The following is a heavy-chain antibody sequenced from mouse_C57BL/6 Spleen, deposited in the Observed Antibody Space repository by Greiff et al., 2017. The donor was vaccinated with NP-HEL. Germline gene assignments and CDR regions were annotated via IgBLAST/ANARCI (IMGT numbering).Heavy chain of an antibody. CDR3: AREGHYYAMDY. CDR2: INYDGSST. Sequence: EVQWVESEGGLVQPGSSMKLSCTASGFTFSDYYMAWVRQVPEKGLEWVANINYDGSSTYYLDSLKSRFIISRDNAKNILYLQMSSLKSEDTATYYCAREGHYYAMDYWGQGTSVTVSS. V-gene: IGHV5-16*01. CDR1: GFTFSDYY. J-gene: IGHJ4*01.